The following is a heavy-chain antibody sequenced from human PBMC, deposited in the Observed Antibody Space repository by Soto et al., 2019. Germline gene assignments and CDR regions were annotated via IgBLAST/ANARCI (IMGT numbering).Heavy chain of an antibody. D-gene: IGHD3-10*01. CDR1: GFTLSTFA. V-gene: IGHV3-30-3*02. CDR3: AKSSSGLRDYFDS. Sequence: GGSLRLSCAVSGFTLSTFAMHWVRQAPGKGLEWVATTAYDGLNTFYGESVRGRFSISRDTSKNTLFLQMNSLKTEETAVYYCAKSSSGLRDYFDSWGRGTLVTVSS. CDR2: TAYDGLNT. J-gene: IGHJ4*02.